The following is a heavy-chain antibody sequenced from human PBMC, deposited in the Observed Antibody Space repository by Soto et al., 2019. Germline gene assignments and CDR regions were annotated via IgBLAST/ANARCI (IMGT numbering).Heavy chain of an antibody. CDR3: ARDEDIVLVVTSLSLGSFDY. J-gene: IGHJ4*02. CDR1: GFTFSNYA. Sequence: GGSLRLSCAASGFTFSNYAMHWVRQAPGKGLEWVAVISYGGTNKHYADSVKGRFTISRDNSKNTLDLQMNSLRAEDTAVYYCARDEDIVLVVTSLSLGSFDYWGQGT. D-gene: IGHD2-2*01. CDR2: ISYGGTNK. V-gene: IGHV3-30-3*01.